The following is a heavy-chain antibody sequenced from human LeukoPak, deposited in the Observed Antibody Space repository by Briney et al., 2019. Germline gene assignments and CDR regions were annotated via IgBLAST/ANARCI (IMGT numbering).Heavy chain of an antibody. J-gene: IGHJ2*01. V-gene: IGHV3-23*01. Sequence: GGSLRPSCAASGFTFSSYAMNWVRRAPGKGLEWVSAISGSGVSTYYADSVKGRFTISRDNSKNTLYLQMNSLRAEDTAVYYCAKDHMRDGYNYGYWYFDLWGRDTLVTVSS. CDR2: ISGSGVST. D-gene: IGHD5-24*01. CDR3: AKDHMRDGYNYGYWYFDL. CDR1: GFTFSSYA.